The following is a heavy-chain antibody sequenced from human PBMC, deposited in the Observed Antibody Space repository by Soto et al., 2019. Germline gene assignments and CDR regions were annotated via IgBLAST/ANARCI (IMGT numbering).Heavy chain of an antibody. J-gene: IGHJ4*02. Sequence: QVQLVESGGGVVQPGRSLRLSCATSGFSFNTYGMHWVRQAPGKGLEWVAAIWYDGSNKYYGDSVKGRFTISRDNSKNTLYVKMDSLTDEDTALYYCARDISGTTGAHFDHWGQGTLVTVSS. CDR1: GFSFNTYG. D-gene: IGHD1-20*01. V-gene: IGHV3-33*01. CDR2: IWYDGSNK. CDR3: ARDISGTTGAHFDH.